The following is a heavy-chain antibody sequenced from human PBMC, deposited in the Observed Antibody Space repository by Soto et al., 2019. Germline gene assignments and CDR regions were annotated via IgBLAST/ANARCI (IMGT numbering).Heavy chain of an antibody. Sequence: EVQLVESGGGLVQPGRSLRLSCAASGFTFDDYAMHWVRQAPGKGLEWVSGISWISGSIGYADSVKGRFTISRDNAKNSLYLQMNSLRAEDTALYYCAKDRKYCSSTSCYADYYYYMDVWGKGTTVTVSS. CDR1: GFTFDDYA. D-gene: IGHD2-2*01. CDR2: ISWISGSI. CDR3: AKDRKYCSSTSCYADYYYYMDV. V-gene: IGHV3-9*01. J-gene: IGHJ6*03.